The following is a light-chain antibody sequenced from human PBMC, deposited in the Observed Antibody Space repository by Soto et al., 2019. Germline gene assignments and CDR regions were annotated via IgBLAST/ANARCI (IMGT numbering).Light chain of an antibody. CDR2: GAF. V-gene: IGKV3-15*01. CDR3: QQYHDWPWT. CDR1: QTIFSN. J-gene: IGKJ1*01. Sequence: EIVMTQSPGTLSVSPGDRATLSCRASQTIFSNLAWYQQKPGQAPRLLIYGAFTRAIGIPGRFSGSGSGTVFTLTISSLQSEDFAVYSCQQYHDWPWTFGQGTKVEVQ.